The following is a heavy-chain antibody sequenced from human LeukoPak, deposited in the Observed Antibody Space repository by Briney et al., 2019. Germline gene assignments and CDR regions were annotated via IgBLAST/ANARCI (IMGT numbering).Heavy chain of an antibody. CDR3: ATRPVLLWFGESHGAVDY. D-gene: IGHD3-10*01. CDR1: GFTFSSYA. Sequence: SGGSLRLSCAASGFTFSSYAMSWVRQAPGKGLEWVAVISYDGSNKYYADSVKGRFTISRDNSKNTLYPQMNSLRAEDTAVYYCATRPVLLWFGESHGAVDYWGQGTLVTVSS. V-gene: IGHV3-30*04. CDR2: ISYDGSNK. J-gene: IGHJ4*02.